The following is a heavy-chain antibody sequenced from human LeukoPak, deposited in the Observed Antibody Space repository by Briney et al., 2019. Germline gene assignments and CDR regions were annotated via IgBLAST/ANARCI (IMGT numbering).Heavy chain of an antibody. J-gene: IGHJ4*02. Sequence: SETLSLTCTVSGYSISSGYYWGWIRQPPGKGLEWIGSIYHSGSTYYNPSLKSRVTISVDTSKNQFSLKLSSVAAADTDVYYCARVEVLPRGEHYWVEGTLVSVSS. CDR3: ARVEVLPRGEHY. D-gene: IGHD2-2*01. CDR2: IYHSGST. CDR1: GYSISSGYY. V-gene: IGHV4-38-2*02.